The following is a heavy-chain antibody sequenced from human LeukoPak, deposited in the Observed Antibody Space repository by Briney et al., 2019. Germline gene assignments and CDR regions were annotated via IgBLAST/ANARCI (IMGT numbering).Heavy chain of an antibody. CDR2: INPKSGGT. Sequence: ASVKVSCKASGYTFTGYYMHWVRQAPRQGLEWMGWINPKSGGTNYTQKFQGRVTMTGDTSISTAYMELRSLRSDDTAVYYCARGRERTTVVPVNFDYWGQGTLVTVSS. J-gene: IGHJ4*02. D-gene: IGHD4-23*01. V-gene: IGHV1-2*02. CDR3: ARGRERTTVVPVNFDY. CDR1: GYTFTGYY.